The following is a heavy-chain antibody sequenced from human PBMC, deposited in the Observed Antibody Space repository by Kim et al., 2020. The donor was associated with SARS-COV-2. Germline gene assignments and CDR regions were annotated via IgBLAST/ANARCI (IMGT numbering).Heavy chain of an antibody. Sequence: GGSLRLSCAASGFTFSSYGMHWVRQAPGKGLEWVAVISYDGSNKYYADSVKGRFTISRDNSKNTLYLQMNSLRAEDTAVYYCARLMAIYDFPSPVPLDSYYYYGMDVWGQGTTVTVSS. D-gene: IGHD3-3*01. CDR3: ARLMAIYDFPSPVPLDSYYYYGMDV. V-gene: IGHV3-30*03. CDR2: ISYDGSNK. J-gene: IGHJ6*02. CDR1: GFTFSSYG.